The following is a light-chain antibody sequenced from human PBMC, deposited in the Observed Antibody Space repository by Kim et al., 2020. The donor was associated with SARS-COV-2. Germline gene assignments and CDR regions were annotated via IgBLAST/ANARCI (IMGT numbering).Light chain of an antibody. J-gene: IGKJ1*01. CDR3: QHYGSSSRT. V-gene: IGKV3-20*01. Sequence: EVVLTQSPGTLSLSPGERATLSCRASQSLTSNYLAWYQQKPGQAPRLLIYGASTRAAGIPDRFSGSGSGTDFSLTISRLEPEDFALYHCQHYGSSSRTFGQGTKVEIK. CDR1: QSLTSNY. CDR2: GAS.